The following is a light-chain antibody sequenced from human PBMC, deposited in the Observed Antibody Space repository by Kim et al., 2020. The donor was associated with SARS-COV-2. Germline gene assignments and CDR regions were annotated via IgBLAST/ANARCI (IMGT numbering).Light chain of an antibody. CDR2: GAS. J-gene: IGKJ4*01. CDR3: QQYNNWPPLT. V-gene: IGKV3-15*01. Sequence: SPGERATRSCRASQSVSSNLAWYQQKPGQAPRLLIYGASTRATGIPARFSGSGSGTEFTLTISNLQSEDFAVYYCQQYNNWPPLTFGGGTKMEIK. CDR1: QSVSSN.